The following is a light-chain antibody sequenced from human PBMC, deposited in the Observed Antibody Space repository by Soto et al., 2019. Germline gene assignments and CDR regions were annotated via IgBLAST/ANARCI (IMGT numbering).Light chain of an antibody. Sequence: QSALTQPASVSGSPGQSIIISCTGISRSVDSYDFVSWYQQHPGKAPKLIIYEGTQRSSGVSNRFSGSKSDNVASLTISGLQAEDEADYYCCSYGKVFGTGTKLTVL. CDR1: SRSVDSYDF. CDR3: CSYGKV. V-gene: IGLV2-23*01. CDR2: EGT. J-gene: IGLJ1*01.